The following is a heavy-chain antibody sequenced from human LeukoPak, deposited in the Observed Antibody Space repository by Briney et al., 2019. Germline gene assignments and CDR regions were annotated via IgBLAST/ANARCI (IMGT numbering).Heavy chain of an antibody. CDR1: GRSFSGYY. V-gene: IGHV4-34*01. Sequence: PSETLSLTCAVYGRSFSGYYWSWIRQPPGKGLEWIGEINHSGSTNYNPSLKSRVTISVDTSKNQFSLKLSSVTAADTAVYYCAREGDYSNYRRTSTLDYWGQGTLVTVSS. D-gene: IGHD4-11*01. CDR3: AREGDYSNYRRTSTLDY. J-gene: IGHJ4*02. CDR2: INHSGST.